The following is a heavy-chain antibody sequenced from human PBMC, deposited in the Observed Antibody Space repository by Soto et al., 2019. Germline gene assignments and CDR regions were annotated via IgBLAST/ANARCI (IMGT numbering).Heavy chain of an antibody. V-gene: IGHV4-59*01. CDR3: AGDRGADYEYWCDYLYNWFDP. Sequence: SGTLSLTCTVSAGSISNYYWHWIRQPPGKGLEWIGYIYSSGTTNYNPSLQSRVTISVDRSKDQFSLKLSSVTAADTAVYYCAGDRGADYEYWCDYLYNWFDPWGQGTLVTVSS. CDR2: IYSSGTT. J-gene: IGHJ5*02. CDR1: AGSISNYY. D-gene: IGHD3-3*01.